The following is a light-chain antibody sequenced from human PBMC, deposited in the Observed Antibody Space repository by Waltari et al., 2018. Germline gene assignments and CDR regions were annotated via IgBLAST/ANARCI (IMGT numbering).Light chain of an antibody. CDR1: NIGTYS. Sequence: SYVVTQPPSVSVAPGETATITCGGDNIGTYSVPWYQQKAGQAPVLVIFEDRDRPSGIPDRFSGSNSGNTATLTISRVEAGDEARYYCHVWHPHVDPGVFGTGTEVTVL. V-gene: IGLV3-21*04. J-gene: IGLJ1*01. CDR2: EDR. CDR3: HVWHPHVDPGV.